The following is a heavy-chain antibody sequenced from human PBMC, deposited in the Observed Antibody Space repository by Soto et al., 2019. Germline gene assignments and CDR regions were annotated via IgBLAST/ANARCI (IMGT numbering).Heavy chain of an antibody. V-gene: IGHV3-30-3*01. CDR3: ARVRVRGVILHSWFDP. Sequence: QVQLVESGGGVVQPGRSLRLSCAASGFTFSSYAMHWVRQAPGKGLEWVAVISYDGSNKYYADSVKGRFTISRDNSKNTLYLQMNSLRAEDTAVYYCARVRVRGVILHSWFDPWGQGTLVTVSS. D-gene: IGHD3-10*01. CDR2: ISYDGSNK. CDR1: GFTFSSYA. J-gene: IGHJ5*02.